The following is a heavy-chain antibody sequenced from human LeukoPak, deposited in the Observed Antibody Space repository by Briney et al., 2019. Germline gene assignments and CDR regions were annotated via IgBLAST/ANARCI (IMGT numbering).Heavy chain of an antibody. J-gene: IGHJ5*02. CDR3: AGYDSSGGFDP. CDR2: IWYDGSNK. CDR1: GFTFSSYG. V-gene: IGHV3-30*02. Sequence: GGSLRLSCAASGFTFSSYGMHWVRQAPGKGLEWVAVIWYDGSNKYYADSVKGRFTISRHNSKNTLYLQMNSLRAEDTAVYYCAGYDSSGGFDPWGQGTLVTVSS. D-gene: IGHD3-22*01.